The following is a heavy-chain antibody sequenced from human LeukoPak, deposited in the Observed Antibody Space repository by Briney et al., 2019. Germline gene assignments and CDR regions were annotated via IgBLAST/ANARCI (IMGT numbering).Heavy chain of an antibody. CDR1: GYTFTSYY. Sequence: ASVKVSCKASGYTFTSYYMHWVRQAPGHGLEWMGIISPSGGSTSYAQKFQGRVTIPRDTSPSTVYMDLSSLRSEYAAVYYCARDLCSGGSGYSVDYWGQGTLVTVSS. CDR3: ARDLCSGGSGYSVDY. J-gene: IGHJ4*02. D-gene: IGHD2-15*01. CDR2: ISPSGGST. V-gene: IGHV1-46*01.